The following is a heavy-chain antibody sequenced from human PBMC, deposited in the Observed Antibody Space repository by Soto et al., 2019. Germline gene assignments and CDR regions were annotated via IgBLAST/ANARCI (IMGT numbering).Heavy chain of an antibody. CDR2: ISSSSTYI. Sequence: EVQLVESGGGLVKPGGSLRLSCAASGFTFSSYSMNWVRQAPGKGLEWVSSISSSSTYIYYADSVKGRFTISRDNAKNSLYLQMNTLRAEDTAVYYCAREGGYSYGHRVFDNWGQGTLVTVSS. J-gene: IGHJ4*02. D-gene: IGHD5-18*01. V-gene: IGHV3-21*01. CDR1: GFTFSSYS. CDR3: AREGGYSYGHRVFDN.